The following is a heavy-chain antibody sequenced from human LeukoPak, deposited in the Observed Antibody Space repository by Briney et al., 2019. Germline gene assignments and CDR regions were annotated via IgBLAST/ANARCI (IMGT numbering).Heavy chain of an antibody. V-gene: IGHV4-34*01. J-gene: IGHJ6*02. CDR3: ARGLVEYQYAAGNFFRWARPHGYGLDV. CDR1: GGSFSDYY. CDR2: INHRGST. D-gene: IGHD2-8*02. Sequence: PSETLSLTCAVYGGSFSDYYWSWIRRPPGKGLEWIGEINHRGSTNYNPSLKSRVTISVDTSKNQFSLKLSSVTAADTALYYCARGLVEYQYAAGNFFRWARPHGYGLDVWGQGTTVTVSS.